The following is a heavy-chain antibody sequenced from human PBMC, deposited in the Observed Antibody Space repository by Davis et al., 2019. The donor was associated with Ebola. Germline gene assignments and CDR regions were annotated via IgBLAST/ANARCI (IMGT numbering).Heavy chain of an antibody. V-gene: IGHV1-2*02. CDR1: GYTFTGYY. CDR2: INPNSGGT. D-gene: IGHD6-13*01. Sequence: ASVKVSCKASGYTFTGYYMHWVRQAPGQGLEWMGWINPNSGGTNYAQKFQGRVTMTRDTSISTAYMELSRLRSDDTAVYYCARDLRAAAGTFAYWGQGTLVTVSS. CDR3: ARDLRAAAGTFAY. J-gene: IGHJ4*02.